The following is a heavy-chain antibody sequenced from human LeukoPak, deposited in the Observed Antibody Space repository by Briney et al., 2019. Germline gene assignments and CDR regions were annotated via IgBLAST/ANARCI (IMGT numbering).Heavy chain of an antibody. CDR2: ISYDGSNK. CDR3: AKDGRGSGYFPDY. D-gene: IGHD3-22*01. V-gene: IGHV3-30*18. Sequence: GGSLRLSCAASGLTFSSYAMNWVRQAPGKGLEWVAVISYDGSNKYYADSVKGRFTISRDNSKNTLYLQMNSLRPEDSAVHYCAKDGRGSGYFPDYWGQGTLVTVSS. CDR1: GLTFSSYA. J-gene: IGHJ4*02.